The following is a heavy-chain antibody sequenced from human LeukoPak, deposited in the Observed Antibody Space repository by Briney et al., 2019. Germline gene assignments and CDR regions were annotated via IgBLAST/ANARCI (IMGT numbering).Heavy chain of an antibody. CDR1: GGTFSSYA. CDR2: IIPIFGTA. V-gene: IGHV1-69*01. D-gene: IGHD6-19*01. Sequence: GSSAKVSCKASGGTFSSYAISWVRQAPGQGLEWMGGIIPIFGTANYAQKFQGRVTITADESTSTAYMELSSLRSEDTAVYYCARDVPGGSGWFGFGGQGTLVTVSS. CDR3: ARDVPGGSGWFGF. J-gene: IGHJ4*02.